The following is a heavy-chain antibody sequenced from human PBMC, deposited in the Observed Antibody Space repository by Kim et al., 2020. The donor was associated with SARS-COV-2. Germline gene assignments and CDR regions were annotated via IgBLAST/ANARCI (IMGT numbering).Heavy chain of an antibody. V-gene: IGHV3-74*01. CDR1: GFNFGSLC. D-gene: IGHD3-10*01. J-gene: IGHJ6*02. Sequence: GGSLRLSCEASGFNFGSLCMYWVRQAPGEGLVWVSLIRDDSRTKVYADSVKGRFTISRDNAKNALYLQMNSLRTEDTALYYCVKDGDPWGQGTTVTVSS. CDR2: IRDDSRTK. CDR3: VKDGDP.